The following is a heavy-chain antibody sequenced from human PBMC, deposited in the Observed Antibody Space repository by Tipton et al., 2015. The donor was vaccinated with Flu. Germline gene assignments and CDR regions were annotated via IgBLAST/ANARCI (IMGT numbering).Heavy chain of an antibody. Sequence: SLRLSCAASGFTFSNAWMSWVRQAPGKGLEWVGRIKSKTDGGTTDYAAPVKGRFTISRDDSKNTLYLQMNSLKTEDTAVYYCARSQAYSSSPCFDYWGQGTLVTVSS. CDR3: ARSQAYSSSPCFDY. D-gene: IGHD6-13*01. CDR1: GFTFSNAW. CDR2: IKSKTDGGTT. V-gene: IGHV3-15*01. J-gene: IGHJ4*02.